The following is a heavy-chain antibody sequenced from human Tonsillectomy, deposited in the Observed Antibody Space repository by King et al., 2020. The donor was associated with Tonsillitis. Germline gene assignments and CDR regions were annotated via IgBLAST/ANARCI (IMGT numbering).Heavy chain of an antibody. Sequence: VQLVESGGGLVKPGGSLRLSCAASGFTFSAYSMNWVRQAPGKGLEWVSSISPNSGYISYADSMKGRFTSSRDNAKNSLYLQMNSLRAEDTAVYFCARGHSGSYQRGDAFDIWGQGTMVTVSS. CDR2: ISPNSGYI. V-gene: IGHV3-21*01. CDR1: GFTFSAYS. J-gene: IGHJ3*02. D-gene: IGHD1-26*01. CDR3: ARGHSGSYQRGDAFDI.